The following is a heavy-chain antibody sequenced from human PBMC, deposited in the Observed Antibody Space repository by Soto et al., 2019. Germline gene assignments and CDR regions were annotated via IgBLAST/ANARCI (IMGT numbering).Heavy chain of an antibody. V-gene: IGHV3-7*01. CDR2: INQDGSEK. Sequence: ESGGGLVQPGGSLRLSCAASGFTFNIYWMSWVRQAPGKGLEWVANINQDGSEKYYVDSVKGRFTISRDNANNSLFLQINSLRAEDTSVYYCARGRCSGSSCRYYFDSGGEGTLVTVSS. D-gene: IGHD2-15*01. CDR3: ARGRCSGSSCRYYFDS. J-gene: IGHJ4*02. CDR1: GFTFNIYW.